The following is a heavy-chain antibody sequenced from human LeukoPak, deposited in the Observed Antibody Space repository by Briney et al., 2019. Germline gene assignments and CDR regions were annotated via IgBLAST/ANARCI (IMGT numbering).Heavy chain of an antibody. Sequence: SETLSLTCTVSSGSISSSGYYWGWLRQPPGKGLEWIGSIYYSGSTYYNPSLKSRVTISVDTSKNQFSLNLNSVTAADTAVYYCARPIYTGSYWRHAFDIWGQGTMVTVS. CDR3: ARPIYTGSYWRHAFDI. J-gene: IGHJ3*02. V-gene: IGHV4-39*01. CDR2: IYYSGST. D-gene: IGHD3-10*01. CDR1: SGSISSSGYY.